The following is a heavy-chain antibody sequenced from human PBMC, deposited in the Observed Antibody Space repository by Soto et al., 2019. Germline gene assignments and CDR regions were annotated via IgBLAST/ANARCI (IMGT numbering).Heavy chain of an antibody. Sequence: QVQLVESGGGVVQPGRSLRLSCAASGFTFSSYGMHWVRQAPGKGLEWVAVISYDGSNKYYADSVKGRFTISRDNSKNTRYRQMNSLRAEDTAVDYCAKDLGASRGAFDIWGQGTMVTVSS. CDR1: GFTFSSYG. CDR3: AKDLGASRGAFDI. J-gene: IGHJ3*02. V-gene: IGHV3-30*18. D-gene: IGHD4-17*01. CDR2: ISYDGSNK.